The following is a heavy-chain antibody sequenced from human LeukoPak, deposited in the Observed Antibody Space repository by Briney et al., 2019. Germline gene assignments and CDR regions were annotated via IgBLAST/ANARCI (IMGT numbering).Heavy chain of an antibody. CDR1: GFSFSSYA. Sequence: GGSLGLSCAASGFSFSSYAMHWVRQAPGKGLEWMAVISHDGSNKYHADSVKGRFTISRDNSKNTLYMQMNSLRAEDTAVYYCVRGVTTERYNWFDPWGQGTLVTVSS. CDR3: VRGVTTERYNWFDP. D-gene: IGHD4-11*01. J-gene: IGHJ5*02. V-gene: IGHV3-30*04. CDR2: ISHDGSNK.